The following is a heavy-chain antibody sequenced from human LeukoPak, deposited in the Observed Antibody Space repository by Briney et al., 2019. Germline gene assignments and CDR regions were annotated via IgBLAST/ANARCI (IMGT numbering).Heavy chain of an antibody. D-gene: IGHD6-19*01. V-gene: IGHV4-59*01. CDR3: ARGRRGSGWTNNYYCYYMDV. CDR1: GGSISSYY. CDR2: IYYSGST. Sequence: SETLSLTCTVSGGSISSYYWSWIRQPPGKGLEWIGYIYYSGSTNYNPSLKSRVTISVDTSKNQFSLKLSSVTAADTAVYYCARGRRGSGWTNNYYCYYMDVWGKGTTVTISS. J-gene: IGHJ6*03.